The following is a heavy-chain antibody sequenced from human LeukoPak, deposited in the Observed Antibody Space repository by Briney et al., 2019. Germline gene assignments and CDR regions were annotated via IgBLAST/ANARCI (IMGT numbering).Heavy chain of an antibody. D-gene: IGHD6-13*01. CDR3: AKDRTRSWYDGVDY. J-gene: IGHJ4*02. Sequence: GGSLRLSCAASGFSVSSSYMSWVRQAPGKGLEWVSVIYSGGTTYYADSVKGRFTISRDNSKNTLYLQMNSLRAEDTAVYYCAKDRTRSWYDGVDYWGQGTLVTVSS. V-gene: IGHV3-66*02. CDR1: GFSVSSSY. CDR2: IYSGGTT.